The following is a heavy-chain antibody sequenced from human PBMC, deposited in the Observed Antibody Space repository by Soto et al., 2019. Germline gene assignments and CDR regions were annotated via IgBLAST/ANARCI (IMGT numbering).Heavy chain of an antibody. CDR1: GFTVSSYD. CDR3: ARGTMVRGTLDPGISGPLDY. D-gene: IGHD3-10*01. J-gene: IGHJ4*02. V-gene: IGHV3-13*01. CDR2: LGAGGDT. Sequence: EVQLVESGGGLVQPGGSLRLACAASGFTVSSYDMHWVRHVTGKGLEWVSTLGAGGDTYFPDSVTGRFTISRENAKNSLYLQMNNLGAGDTAVYYCARGTMVRGTLDPGISGPLDYWGQGTLVAVSS.